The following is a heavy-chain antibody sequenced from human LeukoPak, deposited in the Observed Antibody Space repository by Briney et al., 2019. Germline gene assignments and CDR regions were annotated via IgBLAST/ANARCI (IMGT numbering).Heavy chain of an antibody. Sequence: SETLSLTCAVYGGSFSGYYWSWIRQPPGKGLEWIGEINHSGSTNYNPSLKSRVTISVDTSKNQFSLKLSSVTAADTVVYYCARWGQLWLPYYYYMDVWGKGTTVTVSS. CDR1: GGSFSGYY. CDR2: INHSGST. J-gene: IGHJ6*03. D-gene: IGHD5-18*01. V-gene: IGHV4-34*01. CDR3: ARWGQLWLPYYYYMDV.